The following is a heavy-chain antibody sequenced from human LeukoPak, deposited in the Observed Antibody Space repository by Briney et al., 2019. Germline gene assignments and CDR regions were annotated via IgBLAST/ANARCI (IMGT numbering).Heavy chain of an antibody. CDR3: ARPPLMDV. Sequence: SETLSLTCTVSGGSISSYYWSWIRQPPGKGLEWIGEINHSGSTNYNPSLKSRVTISVDTSKNQFSLKLSSVTAADTAVYYCARPPLMDVWGQGTTVTVSS. CDR2: INHSGST. CDR1: GGSISSYY. J-gene: IGHJ6*02. V-gene: IGHV4-34*01.